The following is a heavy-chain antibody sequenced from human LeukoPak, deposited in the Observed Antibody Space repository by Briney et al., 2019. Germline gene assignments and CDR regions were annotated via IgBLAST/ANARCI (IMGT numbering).Heavy chain of an antibody. D-gene: IGHD6-13*01. Sequence: PGGSLRLSCAASGFTFSSYGMHWVRQAPGKGLEGVAFIRYDGSNKYYADSVKGRFTISRDNSKNTLYLQMNSLRAEDTAVYYCAKDGYSSSWYLYYFDYWGQGTLVTVSS. CDR1: GFTFSSYG. CDR3: AKDGYSSSWYLYYFDY. CDR2: IRYDGSNK. J-gene: IGHJ4*02. V-gene: IGHV3-30*02.